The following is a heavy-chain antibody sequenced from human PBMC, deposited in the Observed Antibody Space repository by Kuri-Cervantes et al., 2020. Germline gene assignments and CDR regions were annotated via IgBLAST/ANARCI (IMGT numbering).Heavy chain of an antibody. Sequence: GESLKISCAASGFTFSSYAMHWVRQAPGKGLEWVAVISYDGSNKYYADSVKGRFTISRDNSKNTLYLQMNSPRAEDTAVYYCARDNFFPYGSSAISYFDYWGQGTLVTVSS. V-gene: IGHV3-30-3*01. CDR2: ISYDGSNK. CDR1: GFTFSSYA. J-gene: IGHJ4*02. D-gene: IGHD3-10*01. CDR3: ARDNFFPYGSSAISYFDY.